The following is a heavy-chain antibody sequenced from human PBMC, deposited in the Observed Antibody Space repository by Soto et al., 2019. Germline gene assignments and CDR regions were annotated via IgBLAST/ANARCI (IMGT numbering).Heavy chain of an antibody. D-gene: IGHD2-15*01. Sequence: QVQLVQSGAEVKKPGSSVKVSCKASGGTFSSYTISWVRQAPGQGLEWMGRIIPILGIANYAQKFQGRVTITADKSTSTASMELSSLRSEDTSVYYCARDGGYCSGGSCYSPIYWGQGTLVTVSS. CDR2: IIPILGIA. J-gene: IGHJ4*02. CDR3: ARDGGYCSGGSCYSPIY. V-gene: IGHV1-69*08. CDR1: GGTFSSYT.